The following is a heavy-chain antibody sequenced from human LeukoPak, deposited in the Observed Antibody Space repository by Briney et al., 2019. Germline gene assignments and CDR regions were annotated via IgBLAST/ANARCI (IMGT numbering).Heavy chain of an antibody. J-gene: IGHJ3*02. CDR1: GFTFSSYS. V-gene: IGHV3-21*01. Sequence: GGSLRLSCAASGFTFSSYSMNWVRQAPGKGLEWVSSISSSSSYIYYADSVKGRFTISRDNAKNSLYLQMNSLRAEDTAVYYCARVPRAHRPGAFDIWGQGTMVTVSS. CDR2: ISSSSSYI. CDR3: ARVPRAHRPGAFDI.